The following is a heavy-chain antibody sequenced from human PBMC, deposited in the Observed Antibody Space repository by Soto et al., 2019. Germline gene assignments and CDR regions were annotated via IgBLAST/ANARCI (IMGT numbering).Heavy chain of an antibody. CDR2: IIPIVGIA. V-gene: IGHV1-69*08. Sequence: QVQLVQSGAEVKKPGSSVKVSCKASGGTFSSYTISWVRQAPGQGLEWMGRIIPIVGIANYAQKFQGRVTIIADKSTSTVYMELSSLTSEDTGVYYCARDLQGDSIPDYWGQGTQVTVSS. CDR1: GGTFSSYT. J-gene: IGHJ4*02. CDR3: ARDLQGDSIPDY. D-gene: IGHD2-21*02.